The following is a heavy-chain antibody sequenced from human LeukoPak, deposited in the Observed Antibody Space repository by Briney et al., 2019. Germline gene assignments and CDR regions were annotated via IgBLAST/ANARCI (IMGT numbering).Heavy chain of an antibody. Sequence: GGSLRLSCAASGFTFSSYSMNWVRQAPGKGLEWVSSISSSSSYIYYADSVKGRFTISRDNAKNSLYLQMNSLRAEDTAVYYCARNPPYSSGWYGADYWGQGTLVTVSS. J-gene: IGHJ4*02. V-gene: IGHV3-21*01. CDR2: ISSSSSYI. CDR1: GFTFSSYS. CDR3: ARNPPYSSGWYGADY. D-gene: IGHD6-19*01.